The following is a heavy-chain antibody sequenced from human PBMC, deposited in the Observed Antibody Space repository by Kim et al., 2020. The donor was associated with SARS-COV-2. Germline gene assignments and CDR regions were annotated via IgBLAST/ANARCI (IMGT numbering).Heavy chain of an antibody. CDR2: IYYSGST. CDR3: ARSSSWDKGAFDI. Sequence: SETLSLTCTVSGGSISSYYWSWIRQPPGKGLEWIGYIYYSGSTNYNPSLKSRVTISVDTSENQFSLKLSSVTAADTAVYYCARSSSWDKGAFDIWGQGTMVTVSS. V-gene: IGHV4-59*08. D-gene: IGHD6-13*01. CDR1: GGSISSYY. J-gene: IGHJ3*02.